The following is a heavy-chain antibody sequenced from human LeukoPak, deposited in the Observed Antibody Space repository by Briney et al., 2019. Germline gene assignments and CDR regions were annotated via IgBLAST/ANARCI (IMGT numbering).Heavy chain of an antibody. CDR3: ARVRDPTPGVPHAFDI. J-gene: IGHJ3*02. CDR1: GFTFSNYA. Sequence: GTSLRLSCAASGFTFSNYAMHWLRQAPGKGLEWVTVISYDGTVKYYADSVKGRCTISRDNSKNTLFLQMNSLRAEDTAVYYCARVRDPTPGVPHAFDIWGQGSMVTVSS. CDR2: ISYDGTVK. D-gene: IGHD5-24*01. V-gene: IGHV3-30*04.